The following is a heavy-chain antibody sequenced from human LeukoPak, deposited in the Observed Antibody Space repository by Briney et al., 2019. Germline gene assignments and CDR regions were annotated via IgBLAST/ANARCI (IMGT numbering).Heavy chain of an antibody. Sequence: GGSLRLSCAASGFTFSTYAMGWVRQAPGKGLKWVSSISGSGGSTYYADSVKGRFTISRDNSKNTLYLQMNSLRAEDTAVYYCAKDRDSSGWFPVLTGYYFDYWGQGTLVTVSS. CDR1: GFTFSTYA. CDR2: ISGSGGST. CDR3: AKDRDSSGWFPVLTGYYFDY. D-gene: IGHD6-19*01. V-gene: IGHV3-23*01. J-gene: IGHJ4*02.